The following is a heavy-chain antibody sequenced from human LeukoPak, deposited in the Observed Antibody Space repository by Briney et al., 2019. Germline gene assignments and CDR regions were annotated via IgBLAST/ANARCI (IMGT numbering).Heavy chain of an antibody. CDR1: GYTFTSYG. D-gene: IGHD6-19*01. CDR2: ISAYNGNT. CDR3: ARGGGYSSGWDYYYYYYMDV. Sequence: EASVKVSRKASGYTFTSYGISWVRQAPGQGLEWMGWISAYNGNTNYAQKLQGRVTMTTDTSTSTAYMELRSLRSYDTAVYYCARGGGYSSGWDYYYYYYMDVWGKGTTVTVSS. V-gene: IGHV1-18*01. J-gene: IGHJ6*03.